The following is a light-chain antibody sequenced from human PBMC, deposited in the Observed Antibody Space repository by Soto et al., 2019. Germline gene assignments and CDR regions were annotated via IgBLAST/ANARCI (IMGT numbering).Light chain of an antibody. Sequence: QPVLTQSSSASASLGSSGKLTCTLSSGHSTYIIAWHQQQPGKAPRYLMKLEGSGSYNKGSGVPDRFSGSSSGADRYLTISNLQFEDEADYYCETWVSNTYVFGTGTKLTVL. V-gene: IGLV4-60*02. CDR2: LEGSGSY. CDR3: ETWVSNTYV. CDR1: SGHSTYI. J-gene: IGLJ1*01.